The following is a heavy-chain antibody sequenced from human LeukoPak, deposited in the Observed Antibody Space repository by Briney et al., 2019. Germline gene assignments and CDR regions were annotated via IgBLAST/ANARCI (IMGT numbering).Heavy chain of an antibody. CDR2: IYTSGST. CDR1: GGSISSYY. D-gene: IGHD6-13*01. CDR3: ARLRSSSWYFVDYYYYMDV. Sequence: PSETLSLTCTVFGGSISSYYWSWIRQPPGKGLEWIGYIYTSGSTNYNPSLKSRVTISVDTSKNQFSLKLSSVTAADTAVYYCARLRSSSWYFVDYYYYMDVWGKGTTVTVSS. V-gene: IGHV4-4*09. J-gene: IGHJ6*03.